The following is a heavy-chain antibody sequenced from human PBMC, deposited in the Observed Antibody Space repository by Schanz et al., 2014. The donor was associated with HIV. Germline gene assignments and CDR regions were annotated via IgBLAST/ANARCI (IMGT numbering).Heavy chain of an antibody. CDR2: ISTTGTT. J-gene: IGHJ4*02. V-gene: IGHV4-34*01. CDR1: NGSFGAYH. Sequence: QVQLQQWGTGLLKPSETLSLICAVYNGSFGAYHWSWIRQPPGKGLEWIGDISTTGTTNYNPSLRSRFTISIDTSKNQFSLKLNSVTAADTALYYCASALIIATGELFESWGQGTLVTVSS. CDR3: ASALIIATGELFES. D-gene: IGHD4-17*01.